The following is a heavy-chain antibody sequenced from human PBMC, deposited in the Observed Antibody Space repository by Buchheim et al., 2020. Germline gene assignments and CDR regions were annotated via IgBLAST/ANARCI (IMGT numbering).Heavy chain of an antibody. CDR1: GYTFTSYY. D-gene: IGHD2/OR15-2a*01. CDR2: INPSGGGT. V-gene: IGHV1-46*01. Sequence: QVQLVQSGAEAKKPGASVKVSCKASGYTFTSYYMHWVRQAPGQGPEWMGMINPSGGGTTYAQKFQGRITMTRDTSTSTVYMELSSLKSEDTAVYYCARDTSGYFNRVDVWGQGTT. CDR3: ARDTSGYFNRVDV. J-gene: IGHJ6*02.